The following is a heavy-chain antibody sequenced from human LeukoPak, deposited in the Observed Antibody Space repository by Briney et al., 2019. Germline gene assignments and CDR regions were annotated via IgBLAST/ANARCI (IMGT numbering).Heavy chain of an antibody. CDR3: ARVGSSWFSYYYYGMDV. V-gene: IGHV4-61*05. Sequence: SETLSLTCTVSGGSISSSSYYWGWIRQPPGKGLEWIGYIYYSGSTNYNPSLKSRLTLSVDTSTNQFSLKLSSVTAADTAVYYCARVGSSWFSYYYYGMDVWGQGTTVTVSS. CDR2: IYYSGST. D-gene: IGHD6-13*01. CDR1: GGSISSSSYY. J-gene: IGHJ6*02.